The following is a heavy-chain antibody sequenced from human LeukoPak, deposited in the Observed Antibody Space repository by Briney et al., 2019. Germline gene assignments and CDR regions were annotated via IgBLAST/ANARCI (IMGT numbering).Heavy chain of an antibody. CDR2: ISGSGGST. J-gene: IGHJ3*02. Sequence: PGGSLRLSCAASGFTFSSYAMSWVRQAPGKGLEWVSAISGSGGSTYYADSVKGRFTISRDNSKNTLYLQMNSLRAEDTAVYYCATEPRVTMIVVVSNDAFDIWGQGTMVTVSS. D-gene: IGHD3-22*01. V-gene: IGHV3-23*01. CDR3: ATEPRVTMIVVVSNDAFDI. CDR1: GFTFSSYA.